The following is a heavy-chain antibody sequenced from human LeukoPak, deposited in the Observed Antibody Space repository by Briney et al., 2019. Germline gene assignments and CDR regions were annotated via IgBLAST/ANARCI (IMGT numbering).Heavy chain of an antibody. CDR2: IYYSGST. CDR3: ARHKVLRYFDWLLPTAGYYGMDV. V-gene: IGHV4-59*01. D-gene: IGHD3-9*01. Sequence: KPSETLSFTCTVSGGSISSYYWSWIRQPPGKGLEWIGYIYYSGSTNYNPSLKSRVTISVDTSKNQFSLKLSSVTAADTAVYYCARHKVLRYFDWLLPTAGYYGMDVWGKGTTVTVSS. CDR1: GGSISSYY. J-gene: IGHJ6*04.